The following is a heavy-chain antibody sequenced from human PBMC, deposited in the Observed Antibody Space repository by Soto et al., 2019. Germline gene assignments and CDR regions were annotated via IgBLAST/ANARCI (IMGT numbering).Heavy chain of an antibody. J-gene: IGHJ4*02. V-gene: IGHV4-59*01. Sequence: PSETLSLTCTVSGGSISSYYWGWIRQPPGKGLEWIGYIYYSGSTNYHPSLSSRVAISVDTSKTQFSLKLSSVTAADKAVYYWARALSHEWELRLQCFDFWGQGTLVTVSS. D-gene: IGHD1-26*01. CDR2: IYYSGST. CDR3: ARALSHEWELRLQCFDF. CDR1: GGSISSYY.